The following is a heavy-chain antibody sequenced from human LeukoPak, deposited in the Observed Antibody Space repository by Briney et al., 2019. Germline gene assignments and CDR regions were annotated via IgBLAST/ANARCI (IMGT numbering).Heavy chain of an antibody. CDR3: ARDQRPLNYYDTSGGFDI. D-gene: IGHD3-22*01. V-gene: IGHV3-66*01. CDR1: GFTVSSNY. CDR2: IYSGGNT. J-gene: IGHJ3*02. Sequence: GGSLSLSCAASGFTVSSNYMSWVRQAPGKGLEWVSFIYSGGNTYYADSVKGRFTISSDNSKNTLYLQMNSLRAEDTAVYYCARDQRPLNYYDTSGGFDIWGQGTMVTVSS.